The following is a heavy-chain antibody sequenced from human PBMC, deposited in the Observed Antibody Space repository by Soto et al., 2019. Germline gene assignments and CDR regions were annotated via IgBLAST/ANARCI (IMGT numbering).Heavy chain of an antibody. CDR2: SSGSGGST. Sequence: EVQLLESGGGLVQPGGSLRLSCAASGFTFSSYAMSWVRQAPGKGLEWVSASSGSGGSTYYADSVKGRFTISRDNSKNTLDLQMNSLRAEDTAVYYCAKARIAAAGTSAVFDYWGQGTLVTVSS. J-gene: IGHJ4*02. CDR1: GFTFSSYA. D-gene: IGHD6-13*01. V-gene: IGHV3-23*01. CDR3: AKARIAAAGTSAVFDY.